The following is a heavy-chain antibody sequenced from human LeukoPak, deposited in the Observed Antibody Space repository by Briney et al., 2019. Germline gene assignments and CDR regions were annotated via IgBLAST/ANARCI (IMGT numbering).Heavy chain of an antibody. Sequence: KPSETLSLTCTVSGGSISSSSYYWGWIRQPPGKGLEWIGSIYYSGSTYYNPSLKSRVTISVDTSKNQFSLKLSSVPAADTAVYYCARLGGPGVPGKLLELEKTSYWGQGTLATVSS. J-gene: IGHJ4*02. D-gene: IGHD1-1*01. V-gene: IGHV4-39*01. CDR2: IYYSGST. CDR3: ARLGGPGVPGKLLELEKTSY. CDR1: GGSISSSSYY.